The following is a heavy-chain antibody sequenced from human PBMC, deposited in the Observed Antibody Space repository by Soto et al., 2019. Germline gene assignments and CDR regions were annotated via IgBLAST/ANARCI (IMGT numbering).Heavy chain of an antibody. CDR3: AGGPNDTTGPFDC. Sequence: GGLLRLSCDASGFTFSSYGMHWVRQAKGEGLVWVSRIQSDGSSITYAASVKGRVTISRDNAKNTRYLQMNSLRAEDTAFYHGAGGPNDTTGPFDCLGQGTLVTVSS. CDR2: IQSDGSSI. V-gene: IGHV3-74*01. D-gene: IGHD1-1*01. CDR1: GFTFSSYG. J-gene: IGHJ4*02.